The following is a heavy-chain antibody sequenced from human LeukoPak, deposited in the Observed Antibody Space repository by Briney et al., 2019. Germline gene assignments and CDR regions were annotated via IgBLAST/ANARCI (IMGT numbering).Heavy chain of an antibody. V-gene: IGHV3-66*01. CDR1: GFTVSSNY. CDR2: IYSGGST. CDR3: ARDNFDY. J-gene: IGHJ4*02. Sequence: GGSLRLSCAASGFTVSSNYISWVRQALGKGLEWVSIIYSGGSTFYADSVKGRFSISRDNSKNTVYLQMNSLIAEDTAVYYCARDNFDYWGQGTLVTVSS.